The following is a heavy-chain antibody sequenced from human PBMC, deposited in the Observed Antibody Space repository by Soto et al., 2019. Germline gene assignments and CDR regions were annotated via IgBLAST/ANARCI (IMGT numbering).Heavy chain of an antibody. D-gene: IGHD6-19*01. CDR3: ARNSIPSRGDSSGSIDY. Sequence: GESLKISCKGSGYSFTSYWIGWVRQMPGKGLEWMGIIYPGDSDTRYSPSFQGQVTISADKSISTAYLQWSSLKASDTAMYYCARNSIPSRGDSSGSIDYWGRGTLVTVSS. J-gene: IGHJ4*02. V-gene: IGHV5-51*01. CDR2: IYPGDSDT. CDR1: GYSFTSYW.